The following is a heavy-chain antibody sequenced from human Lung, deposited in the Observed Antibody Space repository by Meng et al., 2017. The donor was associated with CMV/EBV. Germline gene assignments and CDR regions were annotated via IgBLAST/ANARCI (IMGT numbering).Heavy chain of an antibody. D-gene: IGHD2-2*01. CDR3: ARGRGYCSSTNCYLNFDY. J-gene: IGHJ4*02. CDR2: ISSTSIHI. Sequence: GGSXRLSCAASAFIFSDYAMTWIRQAPGKGLEWVSSISSTSIHIYYADSVKGRFTISRDNGKNLLYLQLNSLRAEDTAVYYCARGRGYCSSTNCYLNFDYXGQGXLVTVSS. V-gene: IGHV3-21*01. CDR1: AFIFSDYA.